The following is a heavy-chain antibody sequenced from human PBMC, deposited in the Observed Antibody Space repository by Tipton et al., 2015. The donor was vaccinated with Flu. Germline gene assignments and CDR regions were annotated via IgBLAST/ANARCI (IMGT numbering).Heavy chain of an antibody. V-gene: IGHV3-30*07. CDR1: GFTLSAYA. Sequence: SLRLPCAASGFTLSAYAMHWVRQAPDKGLEWVAVISDDGSDKVYADSVKGRFTISRDNSRDTVYLQMNSLRAEDTAVYYCVRVAPAAQTYGMDVWGQGTTVTVSS. D-gene: IGHD6-25*01. J-gene: IGHJ6*02. CDR3: VRVAPAAQTYGMDV. CDR2: ISDDGSDK.